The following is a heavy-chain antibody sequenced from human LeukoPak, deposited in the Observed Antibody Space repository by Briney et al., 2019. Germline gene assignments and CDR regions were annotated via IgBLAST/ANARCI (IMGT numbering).Heavy chain of an antibody. V-gene: IGHV1-18*01. CDR1: GYTFTSYG. CDR3: ARGPPHPHYYDIQRSV. J-gene: IGHJ4*02. Sequence: ASVKVSCKPSGYTFTSYGTSWVRQAPEQRLASMGWISAYNGNTNYAQKLQGRVTMTTDTSTSTAYMELRSLRSDDTAVYYCARGPPHPHYYDIQRSVWGQGTLDTVSS. CDR2: ISAYNGNT. D-gene: IGHD3-9*01.